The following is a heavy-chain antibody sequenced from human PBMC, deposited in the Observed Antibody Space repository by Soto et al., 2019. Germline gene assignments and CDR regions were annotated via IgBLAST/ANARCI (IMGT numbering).Heavy chain of an antibody. J-gene: IGHJ5*02. Sequence: QVQLVQSGAEVKKPGASVKVSCKASGYTFTSYGISWVRQAPGQGLEWMGWISAYNGNTNYAQKLQGRVTMTTDTSTSTAYMELRSLRSDDTAVDYCARYGRGTAIGFTAGDWFDPWGKGNLVTVSS. CDR2: ISAYNGNT. D-gene: IGHD5-18*01. CDR3: ARYGRGTAIGFTAGDWFDP. V-gene: IGHV1-18*01. CDR1: GYTFTSYG.